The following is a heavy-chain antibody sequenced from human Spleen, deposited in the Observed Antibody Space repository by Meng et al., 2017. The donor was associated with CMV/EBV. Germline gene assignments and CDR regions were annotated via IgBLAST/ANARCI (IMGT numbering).Heavy chain of an antibody. V-gene: IGHV3-30*02. CDR2: IRYDGTIK. CDR3: ARSLGGGFQHVVVVVPAPSPFDL. J-gene: IGHJ4*01. D-gene: IGHD2-15*01. Sequence: MHGVREAPGKGLEWVEYIRYDGTIKYYADSVKGRFTISRDNYKNILYLEMSSLRGDDAAVYYCARSLGGGFQHVVVVVPAPSPFDLWGQGTLVTVSS.